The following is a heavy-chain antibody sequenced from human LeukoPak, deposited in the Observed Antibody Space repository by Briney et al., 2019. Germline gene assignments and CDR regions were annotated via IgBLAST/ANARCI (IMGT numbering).Heavy chain of an antibody. CDR3: ARDLGSTVIVGGDAFDL. V-gene: IGHV1-2*02. CDR1: GYIFSDYY. Sequence: ASVKVSCKASGYIFSDYYLHWVRQAPGQGLEWMGWMNPNSGGTNYAQKFQGRITMTGDTSTAYLELSRLRSDGTAEYYCARDLGSTVIVGGDAFDLWGQGTMVTVSS. CDR2: MNPNSGGT. D-gene: IGHD2/OR15-2a*01. J-gene: IGHJ3*01.